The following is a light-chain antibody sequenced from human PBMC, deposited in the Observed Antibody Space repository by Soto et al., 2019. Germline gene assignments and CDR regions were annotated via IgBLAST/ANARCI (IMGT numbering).Light chain of an antibody. J-gene: IGKJ2*01. CDR3: QHYDNLPRYT. CDR1: QDISNC. CDR2: EAS. V-gene: IGKV1-33*01. Sequence: DIQMTQSPSSLSTSVGERVTITCQASQDISNCLNWYQQKPGKAPNLLIYEASKLQTGLPSRLSGGGSGKNFTFTISILQPKDIATYYCQHYDNLPRYTFGLGTKLEIK.